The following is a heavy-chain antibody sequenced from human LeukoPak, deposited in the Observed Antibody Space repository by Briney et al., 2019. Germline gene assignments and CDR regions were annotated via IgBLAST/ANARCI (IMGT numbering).Heavy chain of an antibody. Sequence: GGSLRLSCAASGFAFSSYAISWVRQAPGQGLEWMGGIIPIFGTANYAQKFQGRVTITADESTSTAYMELSSLRSEDTAVYYCARSPSYHSSGYYGSPDWYFDLWGRGTLVTVSS. CDR1: GFAFSSYA. D-gene: IGHD3-22*01. CDR3: ARSPSYHSSGYYGSPDWYFDL. J-gene: IGHJ2*01. V-gene: IGHV1-69*01. CDR2: IIPIFGTA.